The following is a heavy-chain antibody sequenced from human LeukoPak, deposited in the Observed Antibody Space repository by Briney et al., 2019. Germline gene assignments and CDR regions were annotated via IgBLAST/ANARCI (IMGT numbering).Heavy chain of an antibody. V-gene: IGHV4-38-2*02. J-gene: IGHJ6*03. Sequence: SETLSLTCTVSGYSISSGYYWGWIRQPPGKGLEWIGSVSYSGSTYYNPSLKSRVTISLDTSKSQFSLKLSSVTAADTAVYYCARGISSSYVFDMDVWGKGSTVTVSS. CDR2: VSYSGST. CDR3: ARGISSSYVFDMDV. CDR1: GYSISSGYY. D-gene: IGHD5-12*01.